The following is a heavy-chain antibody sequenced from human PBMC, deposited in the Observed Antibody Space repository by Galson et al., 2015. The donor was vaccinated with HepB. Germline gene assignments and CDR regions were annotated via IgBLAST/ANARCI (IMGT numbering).Heavy chain of an antibody. CDR3: AHRPYYDPGDNDAFDV. CDR2: IYWNDDK. Sequence: PALVKPTQTLTLTCSFSGFSLSATGVGVGWIRQPPGKALEWLALIYWNDDKRYSSSLKTRITITKDTFKNQVVLTMTNMDPVDTATYYCAHRPYYDPGDNDAFDVWGQGTMVTVSS. D-gene: IGHD3-22*01. CDR1: GFSLSATGVG. J-gene: IGHJ3*01. V-gene: IGHV2-5*01.